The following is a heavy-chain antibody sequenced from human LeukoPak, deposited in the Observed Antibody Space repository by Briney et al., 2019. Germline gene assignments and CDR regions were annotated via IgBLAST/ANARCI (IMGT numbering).Heavy chain of an antibody. Sequence: GGSLRLSCAASGFTFISYAVHWVRQAPGKGLEWVAVISFHGTDTFYADSVKGRFTISRDNAKNSLYLQMNSLRAEDTAVYYCARNFHRRLYDSSAYYPYWGQGTLVTVSS. V-gene: IGHV3-30*04. CDR1: GFTFISYA. CDR3: ARNFHRRLYDSSAYYPY. CDR2: ISFHGTDT. J-gene: IGHJ4*02. D-gene: IGHD3-22*01.